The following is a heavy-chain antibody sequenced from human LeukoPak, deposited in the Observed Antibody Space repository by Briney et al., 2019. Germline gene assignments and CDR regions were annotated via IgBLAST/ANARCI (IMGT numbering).Heavy chain of an antibody. J-gene: IGHJ4*02. CDR2: IKSKTDGGTT. CDR3: TTVLYYDILPDGGY. CDR1: GFTFSNAW. D-gene: IGHD3-9*01. V-gene: IGHV3-15*01. Sequence: GGSLRLSCAASGFTFSNAWMSWVRQAPGKGLEWVGRIKSKTDGGTTDYAAPVKGRFTISRDDSKSTLYLQMNSLKTEDTAVYYCTTVLYYDILPDGGYWGQGTLVTVSS.